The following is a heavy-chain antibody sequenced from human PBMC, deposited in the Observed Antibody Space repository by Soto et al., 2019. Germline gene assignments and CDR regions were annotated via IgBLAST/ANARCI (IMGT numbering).Heavy chain of an antibody. CDR1: GFTFSSYS. D-gene: IGHD3-16*02. V-gene: IGHV3-21*01. CDR2: ISSSSSYI. J-gene: IGHJ4*02. Sequence: GGSLRLSCAASGFTFSSYSMNWVRQAPGKGLEWVSSISSSSSYIYYADSVKGRFTISRDNAKNSLYLQMNSLRAEDTAVYYCATHHYDYIWGSYRFDYWGQGTLVTVSS. CDR3: ATHHYDYIWGSYRFDY.